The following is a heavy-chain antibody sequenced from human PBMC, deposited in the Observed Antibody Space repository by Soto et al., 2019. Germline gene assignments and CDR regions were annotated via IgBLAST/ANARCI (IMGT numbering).Heavy chain of an antibody. D-gene: IGHD6-6*01. CDR1: GFTFSSYA. CDR2: ISESGGST. V-gene: IGHV3-23*01. CDR3: AKPPGSSSTYYYSMGV. J-gene: IGHJ6*03. Sequence: EEELLESGGGLVQPGGSLRLSCAASGFTFSSYAMSWVRQAPGKGLEWVSGISESGGSTYYADSVRGRFTISRDNSKNTLYLKMNSPRAEETALYYCAKPPGSSSTYYYSMGVWGKGTTVTVTS.